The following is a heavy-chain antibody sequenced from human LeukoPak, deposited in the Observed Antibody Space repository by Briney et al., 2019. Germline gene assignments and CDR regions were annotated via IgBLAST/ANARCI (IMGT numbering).Heavy chain of an antibody. CDR2: IYTSGST. Sequence: KSSETLSLTCTVSGGSISSSSYYWGWIRQPPGKGLEWIGRIYTSGSTNYNPSLKSRVTISLDMSKNQFSLKLSSVTAADTAVYYCAKDDRTGTSFNYFDYWGQGTLVTVSS. J-gene: IGHJ4*02. CDR1: GGSISSSSYY. V-gene: IGHV4-39*07. CDR3: AKDDRTGTSFNYFDY. D-gene: IGHD1-7*01.